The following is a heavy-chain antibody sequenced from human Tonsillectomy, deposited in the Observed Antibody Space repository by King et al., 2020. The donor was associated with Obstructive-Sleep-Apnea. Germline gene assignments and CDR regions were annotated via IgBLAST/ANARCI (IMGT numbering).Heavy chain of an antibody. CDR3: ARHQDWKFEY. J-gene: IGHJ4*02. Sequence: VQLVESGGGLVQPGGSLRLSCVVFGCTFSSSWMAWVRQAPGKGLEWVANIEDNGREKSYGDSVRGRYTISRDNAKNSLFLQMTNLRAEDTAVYYCARHQDWKFEYWGQGTLVTVSS. CDR1: GCTFSSSW. V-gene: IGHV3-7*03. D-gene: IGHD1-1*01. CDR2: IEDNGREK.